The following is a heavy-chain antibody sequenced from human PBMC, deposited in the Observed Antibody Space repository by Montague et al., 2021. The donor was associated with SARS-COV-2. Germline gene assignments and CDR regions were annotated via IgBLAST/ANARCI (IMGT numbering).Heavy chain of an antibody. D-gene: IGHD6-13*01. Sequence: SETLSLTCTVSGXSINSFYWSWVRQSPGKRMEWIGYIHHSGSTKYNPSLQSRVTESLDTSRNQLSLKLSSVNAADTAIYYCATQAGGFTSGSFDYWGQGTLVTGSS. CDR3: ATQAGGFTSGSFDY. V-gene: IGHV4-59*08. CDR2: IHHSGST. J-gene: IGHJ4*02. CDR1: GXSINSFY.